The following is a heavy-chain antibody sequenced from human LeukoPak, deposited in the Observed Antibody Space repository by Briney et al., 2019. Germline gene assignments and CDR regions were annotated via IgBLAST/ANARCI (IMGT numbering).Heavy chain of an antibody. CDR2: INSDGSST. V-gene: IGHV3-74*01. Sequence: GGSLRLSCAASGFTFSSYWMHWVRQAPGKGLVWVSRINSDGSSTTYADSVKGRFTISRDNAKNTLYLQMISLRAEDTAVYYCVRSAFHAGSGNYYDYWGQGTLVTVSS. D-gene: IGHD3-22*01. J-gene: IGHJ4*02. CDR1: GFTFSSYW. CDR3: VRSAFHAGSGNYYDY.